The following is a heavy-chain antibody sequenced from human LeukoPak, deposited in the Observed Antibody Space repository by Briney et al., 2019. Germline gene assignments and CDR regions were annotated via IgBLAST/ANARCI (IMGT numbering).Heavy chain of an antibody. Sequence: GGSLRLSCAATGFTFSNAWMSWVRQAPGKGLEWVGRIKSKTDGGTTDYAAPVKGRFTISRDDSKNTLYLQMNSLKTEDTAVYYCTTAAYSSSSVGWFDPWGQGTLVTVSS. V-gene: IGHV3-15*01. D-gene: IGHD6-6*01. CDR1: GFTFSNAW. J-gene: IGHJ5*02. CDR2: IKSKTDGGTT. CDR3: TTAAYSSSSVGWFDP.